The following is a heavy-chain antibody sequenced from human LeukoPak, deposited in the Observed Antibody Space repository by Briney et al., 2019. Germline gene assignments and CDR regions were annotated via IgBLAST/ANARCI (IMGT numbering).Heavy chain of an antibody. Sequence: GGSLRLSCAASGFTFSSYSMNWVRQAPGKGLEWVSSISSSSSYIYYADSVKGRFTISRDNAKNSLYLKMNSLRAEDTAVYYCASLADGPPFDYWGQGTLVTVSS. CDR2: ISSSSSYI. V-gene: IGHV3-21*01. D-gene: IGHD6-19*01. CDR1: GFTFSSYS. CDR3: ASLADGPPFDY. J-gene: IGHJ4*02.